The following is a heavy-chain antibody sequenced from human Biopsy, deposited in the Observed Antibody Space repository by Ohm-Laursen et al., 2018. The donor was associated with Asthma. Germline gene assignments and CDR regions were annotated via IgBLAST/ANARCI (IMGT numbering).Heavy chain of an antibody. CDR2: ITGSGGTT. D-gene: IGHD6-19*01. CDR1: GFTFSSSA. V-gene: IGHV3-23*01. CDR3: AKDFRGIAVAGDRGFDL. Sequence: SLRLSCSASGFTFSSSAMSWVRQAPGKGLERVSAITGSGGTTYYADSVRGRFTISRDNSKSTLFLQMDSLSAEDTAVYYCAKDFRGIAVAGDRGFDLWGQGSLVTVSS. J-gene: IGHJ4*02.